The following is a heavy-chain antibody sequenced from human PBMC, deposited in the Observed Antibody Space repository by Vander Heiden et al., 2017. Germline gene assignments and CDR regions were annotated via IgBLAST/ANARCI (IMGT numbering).Heavy chain of an antibody. Sequence: QITLKESGPTLVKPTQTLTLTCTFSGFSLRTSGVGVGWIRQPPGKALEWLALIYWNDDKRYSPSLKSRLTITKDTSKNQVVLTMTNMDPVDTATYCCAHITMVRGVVDYWGQGTLVTVSS. D-gene: IGHD3-10*01. CDR3: AHITMVRGVVDY. J-gene: IGHJ4*02. CDR2: IYWNDDK. V-gene: IGHV2-5*01. CDR1: GFSLRTSGVG.